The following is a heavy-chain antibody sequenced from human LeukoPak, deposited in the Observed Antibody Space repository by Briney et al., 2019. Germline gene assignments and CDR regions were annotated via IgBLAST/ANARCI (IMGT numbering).Heavy chain of an antibody. J-gene: IGHJ4*02. Sequence: GRSLRLSCAASGFTFTNYAMHWVRQAPGKGLEWVAVISFDGTNKYYANSVQGRFTISRDNSKNTLYLQMNSLRAEDTALYYCARDMYDNGWSSFDYWGEGTLVTVSS. V-gene: IGHV3-30-3*01. D-gene: IGHD3-10*01. CDR1: GFTFTNYA. CDR2: ISFDGTNK. CDR3: ARDMYDNGWSSFDY.